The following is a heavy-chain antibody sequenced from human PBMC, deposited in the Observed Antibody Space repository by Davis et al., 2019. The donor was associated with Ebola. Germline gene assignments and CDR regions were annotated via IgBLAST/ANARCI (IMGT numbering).Heavy chain of an antibody. CDR2: ISYDGSNK. D-gene: IGHD3-9*01. J-gene: IGHJ4*02. V-gene: IGHV3-30*12. CDR1: GFTFSSYG. CDR3: ARDLKY. Sequence: GGSLRLSCAASGFTFSSYGMHWVRQAPGKGLEWVAVISYDGSNKYYADSVKGRFTISRDNSKNTLYLQMNSLRAEETAVYYCARDLKYGGQGTLVTVSS.